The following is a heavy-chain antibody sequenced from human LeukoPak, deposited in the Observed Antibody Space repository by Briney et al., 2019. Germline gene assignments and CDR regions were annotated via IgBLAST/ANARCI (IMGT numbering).Heavy chain of an antibody. CDR2: IVVGSGNT. CDR3: AADGSINNYYMDV. J-gene: IGHJ6*03. CDR1: GFTFTSSA. V-gene: IGHV1-58*01. Sequence: ASVNVSCKASGFTFTSSAVQWVRQARGQRLEWIGWIVVGSGNTNYAQKFQERVTITRDMSTSTAYMELSSLRSEDTAVYYCAADGSINNYYMDVWGKGTTVTVSS. D-gene: IGHD2-15*01.